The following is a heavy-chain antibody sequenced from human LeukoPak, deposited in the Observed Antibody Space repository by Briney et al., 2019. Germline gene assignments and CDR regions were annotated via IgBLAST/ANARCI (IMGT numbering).Heavy chain of an antibody. CDR2: ISSSSIYM. CDR3: ARSQRQWLANFDY. J-gene: IGHJ4*02. V-gene: IGHV3-21*04. D-gene: IGHD6-19*01. CDR1: GITFSTYS. Sequence: GGSLRLSCAASGITFSTYSMNWVRQAPGKGLEWVSSISSSSIYMYYAGSVKGRFTISRDNAKNSLYLQMNSLRAEDTAVYYCARSQRQWLANFDYWGQGTLVTVSS.